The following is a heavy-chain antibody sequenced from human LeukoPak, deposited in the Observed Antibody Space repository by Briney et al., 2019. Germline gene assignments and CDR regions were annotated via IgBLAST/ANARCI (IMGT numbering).Heavy chain of an antibody. Sequence: ASVKVSCKASGYTFTSYDINWVRQATGQGLEWMGWMNPNSGNTGYAQGLQGRLTMTRNTSISTAYMELSSLRSEDTAVYYCARGSSGWPYQDAFDIWGQGTMVTVSP. CDR3: ARGSSGWPYQDAFDI. CDR2: MNPNSGNT. D-gene: IGHD6-19*01. J-gene: IGHJ3*02. V-gene: IGHV1-8*01. CDR1: GYTFTSYD.